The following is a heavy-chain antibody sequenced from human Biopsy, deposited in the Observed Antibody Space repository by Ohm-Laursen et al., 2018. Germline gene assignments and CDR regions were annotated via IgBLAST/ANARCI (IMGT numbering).Heavy chain of an antibody. V-gene: IGHV1-69*06. D-gene: IGHD3-10*01. Sequence: SSVKVSCKASGGTFSSYVISWVRQAPGQGLEWMGRIIPTFDTPTYAPDFQGRVTFTADKSTGTAHLDLSRLRSEDTAIYYCAGGATKGNPYDHWGQGTLVTVSS. CDR1: GGTFSSYV. CDR3: AGGATKGNPYDH. J-gene: IGHJ5*02. CDR2: IIPTFDTP.